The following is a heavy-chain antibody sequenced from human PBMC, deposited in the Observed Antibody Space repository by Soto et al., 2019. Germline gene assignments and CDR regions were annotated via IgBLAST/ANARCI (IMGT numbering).Heavy chain of an antibody. CDR1: GFTFSTYW. D-gene: IGHD3-10*01. J-gene: IGHJ4*02. Sequence: RGSLRLSCAASGFTFSTYWRSWVRQAPGKGLEWVANIKQDGSEKYYVDSVKGRFTISGDNAKNSLYLQMNSLRAEDTAVYYCATHRRGDVVYWGQGSLVIVSS. CDR3: ATHRRGDVVY. CDR2: IKQDGSEK. V-gene: IGHV3-7*01.